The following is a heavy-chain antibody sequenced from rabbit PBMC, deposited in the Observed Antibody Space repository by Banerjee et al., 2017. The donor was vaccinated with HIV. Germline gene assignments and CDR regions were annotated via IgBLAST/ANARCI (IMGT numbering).Heavy chain of an antibody. CDR1: GFDFSSYG. D-gene: IGHD6-1*01. J-gene: IGHJ4*01. Sequence: QEQLVESGGGLVTLGGSLKLSCKASGFDFSSYGVSWVRQAPGKGLEWIVYIYTGSSDIPCFGSWAKSRFTISKTSTTSVSLQRTGLTAADTATYFCARDRADVGYAYATSYFNLWDPGTLVTVS. CDR3: ARDRADVGYAYATSYFNL. CDR2: IYTGSSDIP. V-gene: IGHV1S45*01.